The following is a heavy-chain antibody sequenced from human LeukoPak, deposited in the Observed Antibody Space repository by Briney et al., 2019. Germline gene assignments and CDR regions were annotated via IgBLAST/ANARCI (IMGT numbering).Heavy chain of an antibody. CDR3: AKALTGSYRYRTGDAFDI. CDR1: GFTFRSHA. J-gene: IGHJ3*02. D-gene: IGHD3-16*02. Sequence: GGSLRLSCGASGFTFRSHAMNWVRQAPGKGLEWVAVISYDGSNKYYADSVKGRFTISRDNSKNTLYLQMNSLRAEDTAVYYCAKALTGSYRYRTGDAFDIWGQGTMVTVSS. CDR2: ISYDGSNK. V-gene: IGHV3-30*18.